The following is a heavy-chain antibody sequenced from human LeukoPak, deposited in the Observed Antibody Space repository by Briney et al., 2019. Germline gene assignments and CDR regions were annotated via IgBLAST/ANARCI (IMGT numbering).Heavy chain of an antibody. CDR1: GYTFTSYY. CDR2: INPSGGST. J-gene: IGHJ6*03. CDR3: ARGPRITLVRGGQWYYYMDV. V-gene: IGHV1-46*01. D-gene: IGHD3-10*01. Sequence: ASVKVSCRASGYTFTSYYMHWVRQAPGQGLEWMGIINPSGGSTNYAQKFQGRVTMTRDTSTSTVYMELSSLRSEDTAVYYCARGPRITLVRGGQWYYYMDVWGKGTTVTISS.